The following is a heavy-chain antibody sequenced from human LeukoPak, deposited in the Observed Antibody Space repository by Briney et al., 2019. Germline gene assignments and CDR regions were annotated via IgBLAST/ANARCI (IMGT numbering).Heavy chain of an antibody. V-gene: IGHV4-4*02. J-gene: IGHJ5*02. D-gene: IGHD6-13*01. Sequence: SGTLSLTCAVSGGSITSSNWWTWVRQPPGKGLEWIGEIYYSGSTNYNPSLKSRVTISMDKSKNQFSLELASVTAADTAVYYCAREYGSSHGFDPWGQGTLVTVSS. CDR1: GGSITSSNW. CDR2: IYYSGST. CDR3: AREYGSSHGFDP.